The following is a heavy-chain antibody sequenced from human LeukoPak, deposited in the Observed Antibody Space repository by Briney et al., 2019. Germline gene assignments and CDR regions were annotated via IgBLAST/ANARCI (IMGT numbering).Heavy chain of an antibody. J-gene: IGHJ4*02. D-gene: IGHD3-22*01. Sequence: GGSLRLSCAVSGITLSNYGMSWVRQAPGKGLEWVAGISDSGGSTNYANSVKGRVTISRDNPKNKLYLQIKSLKAEEKAVYFCAKRGVVIRVILVGFHKEAYYFDSWGQGALVTVSS. V-gene: IGHV3-23*01. CDR3: AKRGVVIRVILVGFHKEAYYFDS. CDR1: GITLSNYG. CDR2: ISDSGGST.